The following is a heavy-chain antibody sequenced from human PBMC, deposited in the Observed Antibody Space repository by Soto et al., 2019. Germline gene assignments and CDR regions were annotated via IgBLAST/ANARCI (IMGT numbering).Heavy chain of an antibody. Sequence: GESLKISCKGSGYSFTSYWIGWVRQMPGKGLEWMGIIYPGDSDTRYSPSFQGQVTISADKSVSTAYLQWSSLKASDTAMYYCARTAATGKYYYGVDVWGQGTTVTVSS. CDR3: ARTAATGKYYYGVDV. V-gene: IGHV5-51*01. D-gene: IGHD6-13*01. CDR1: GYSFTSYW. CDR2: IYPGDSDT. J-gene: IGHJ6*02.